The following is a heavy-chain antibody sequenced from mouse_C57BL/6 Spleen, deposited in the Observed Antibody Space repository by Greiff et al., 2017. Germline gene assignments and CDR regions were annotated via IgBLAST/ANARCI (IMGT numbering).Heavy chain of an antibody. CDR1: YFDFLASA. D-gene: IGHD3-3*01. CDR3: ARGDEYYAMDY. J-gene: IGHJ4*01. V-gene: IGHV1-49*01. Sequence: LQESGAELVRPGSSVKLSCKDSYFDFLASAMHWVKQRPGHGMEWIGSFTMYSDATEYSENFKGKATLTANTSSSTAYMERSSLTSDDSAVYYCARGDEYYAMDYWGQGTSVTVSS. CDR2: FTMYSDAT.